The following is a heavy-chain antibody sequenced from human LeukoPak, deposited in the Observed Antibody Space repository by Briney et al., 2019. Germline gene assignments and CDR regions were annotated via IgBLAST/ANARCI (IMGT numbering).Heavy chain of an antibody. V-gene: IGHV3-48*01. D-gene: IGHD5-12*01. CDR2: ISSSSTTI. Sequence: GGSLRLSCAASGFTFSSYTLNWVRQAPGKGLEWVSYISSSSTTIFYADSVQGRFTISRDNAKNSLYLQMNSLRAEDTAVYYCARTRGYDSPRSLDYWGQGTLVTGSS. CDR1: GFTFSSYT. J-gene: IGHJ4*02. CDR3: ARTRGYDSPRSLDY.